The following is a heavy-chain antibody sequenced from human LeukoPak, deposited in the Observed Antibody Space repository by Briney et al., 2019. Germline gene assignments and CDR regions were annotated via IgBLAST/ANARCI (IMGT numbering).Heavy chain of an antibody. CDR1: GGSISSHY. J-gene: IGHJ4*02. Sequence: PSETLSLTCTVSGGSISSHYWSWIRQPPGKGLEWIGYIYYSGNTNYNSSLKSRVTISVDTSKNQFSLKLSSVTAADTAVYYCARVRPAAASYYFDYWGQGTLVTVSS. CDR3: ARVRPAAASYYFDY. D-gene: IGHD2-2*01. V-gene: IGHV4-59*08. CDR2: IYYSGNT.